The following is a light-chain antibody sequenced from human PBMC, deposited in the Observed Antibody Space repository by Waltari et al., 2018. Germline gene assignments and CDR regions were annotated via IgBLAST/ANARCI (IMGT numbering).Light chain of an antibody. Sequence: DIQMTQSPSSLAASVGDRVTITCQASQDINIYLNWYQQKPGKAPQLLIYDTPKLETGVPSRFSGSGSGTHFTFTISSLQPEDIATYYCQVSFHFPLTFGGGTKLEIK. CDR1: QDINIY. CDR3: QVSFHFPLT. V-gene: IGKV1-33*01. J-gene: IGKJ4*01. CDR2: DTP.